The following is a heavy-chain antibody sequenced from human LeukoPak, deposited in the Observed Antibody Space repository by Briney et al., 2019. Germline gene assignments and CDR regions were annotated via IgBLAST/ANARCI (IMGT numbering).Heavy chain of an antibody. CDR2: ISSGGTSI. J-gene: IGHJ5*01. Sequence: GGSLRLSCTASGFPFSDFYMAWIRQPPGKGLEYISYISSGGTSISYADSVRGRFTISRDNAENVLYLQMNSLRDDDTAVYYCGRDPGSYISARYVPRFDSWGQGTLVIVSS. D-gene: IGHD1-14*01. CDR1: GFPFSDFY. CDR3: GRDPGSYISARYVPRFDS. V-gene: IGHV3-11*04.